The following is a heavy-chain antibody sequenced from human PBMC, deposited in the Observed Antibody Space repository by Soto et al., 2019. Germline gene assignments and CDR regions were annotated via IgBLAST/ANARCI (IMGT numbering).Heavy chain of an antibody. D-gene: IGHD3-22*01. CDR2: INHSGST. Sequence: SETLSLTCAVYGGSFSGYYWSWIRQPPGKGLEWIGEINHSGSTNYNPSLKSRVTISVDTSKNQFSPKLSSVTAADTAVYYCARGGDSSGYLLYYYYGMDVWGQGTTVTVSS. J-gene: IGHJ6*02. CDR1: GGSFSGYY. V-gene: IGHV4-34*01. CDR3: ARGGDSSGYLLYYYYGMDV.